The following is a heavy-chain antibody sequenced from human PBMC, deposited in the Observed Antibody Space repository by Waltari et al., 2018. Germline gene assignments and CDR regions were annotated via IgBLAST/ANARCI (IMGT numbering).Heavy chain of an antibody. V-gene: IGHV4-39*01. D-gene: IGHD2-2*01. Sequence: QLQLQESGPGLVKPSETLSLTCTVSGGSISSSASYWGWSRQPPGKGLEWIGSINYSGNTHYNPSLKSRVTMSVNTSKNQFYLKLSSVTAADTAVYYCARLDIVVVPAASFDFWGQGTLVTVSS. J-gene: IGHJ4*02. CDR2: INYSGNT. CDR3: ARLDIVVVPAASFDF. CDR1: GGSISSSASY.